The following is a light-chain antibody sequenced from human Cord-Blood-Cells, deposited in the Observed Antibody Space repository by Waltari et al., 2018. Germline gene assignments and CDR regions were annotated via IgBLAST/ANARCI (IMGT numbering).Light chain of an antibody. CDR3: QTWGTGIQV. J-gene: IGLJ2*01. CDR1: SGHSSYA. Sequence: HLVLTQSPSASASLVASVKPTCTLSSGHSSYAIAWHQQQPEKGPRYLMKLNSDGSHSKGDGIPDRFSGSSSGAERYLTISSLQSEDEADYYCQTWGTGIQVFGGGTKLTVL. CDR2: LNSDGSH. V-gene: IGLV4-69*01.